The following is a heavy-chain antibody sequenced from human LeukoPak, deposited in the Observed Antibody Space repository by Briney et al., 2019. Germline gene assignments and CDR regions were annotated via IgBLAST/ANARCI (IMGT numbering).Heavy chain of an antibody. CDR3: ANGRYSYGYKNAFDI. CDR1: GFTFSAYY. J-gene: IGHJ3*02. Sequence: GGSLRLSCAASGFTFSAYYMSWIRQAPGKGLEWVSYISSSGSTIYYADSVKGRFTISRDNAKNSLYLQMNSLRAEDTAVYYCANGRYSYGYKNAFDIWGQGTMVTVSS. V-gene: IGHV3-11*04. D-gene: IGHD5-18*01. CDR2: ISSSGSTI.